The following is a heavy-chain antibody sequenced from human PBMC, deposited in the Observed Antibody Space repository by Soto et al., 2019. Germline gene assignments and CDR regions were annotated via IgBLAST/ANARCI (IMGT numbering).Heavy chain of an antibody. V-gene: IGHV4-39*01. CDR3: ARHPMGRGVGWYFDY. CDR2: IYYSGST. D-gene: IGHD3-10*01. Sequence: QLQLQESGPGLVKPSAPLSLTCTVSGGSISSSSYYWGWIRQPPGTGLEWIGSIYYSGSTYYNPSLKSRVAISVDTAKNQFSLKLSSVTAADTAGYYCARHPMGRGVGWYFDYWGQGTLVTVSS. CDR1: GGSISSSSYY. J-gene: IGHJ4*02.